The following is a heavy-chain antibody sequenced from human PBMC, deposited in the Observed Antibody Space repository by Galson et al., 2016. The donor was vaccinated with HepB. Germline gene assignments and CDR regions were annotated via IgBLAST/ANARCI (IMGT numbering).Heavy chain of an antibody. V-gene: IGHV6-1*01. D-gene: IGHD2/OR15-2a*01. CDR3: ARVRCSTFRCQNWFDP. Sequence: CAISGDSVSSNSAAWTWIRQSPLRGLEWLGRTYYRSKWYYDYAPSVKSRIRIHPDTSKNQFSLQLNSVTPEDTAVYYCARVRCSTFRCQNWFDPWGQGTLVTVSS. CDR2: TYYRSKWYY. J-gene: IGHJ5*02. CDR1: GDSVSSNSAA.